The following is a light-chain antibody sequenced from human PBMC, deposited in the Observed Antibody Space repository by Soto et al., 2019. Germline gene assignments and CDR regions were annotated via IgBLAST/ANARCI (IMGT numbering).Light chain of an antibody. Sequence: EIVMTQTPLYSPVTLGQPASFSCRSNQSLVHRDGNTYVSWLQQRPGQPPRLLIYKISNRFSVVPDRFSGSGAGTDFTLKISSVEAEDVGVYYCMQAKQFPITFGPGTKVDI. J-gene: IGKJ3*01. CDR3: MQAKQFPIT. CDR2: KIS. CDR1: QSLVHRDGNTY. V-gene: IGKV2-24*01.